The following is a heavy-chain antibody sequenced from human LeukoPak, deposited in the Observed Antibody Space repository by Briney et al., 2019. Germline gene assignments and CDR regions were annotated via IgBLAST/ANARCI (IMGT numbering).Heavy chain of an antibody. V-gene: IGHV4-38-2*02. Sequence: SETLSLTCTVSGYSISSGFYWGWIRQPPGKGLEWIGSIYHTGSTYSNPSLKSRVTISVDTSKNQFSLKLSSVTAADTAVYYCARNNFHYYCMDVWGKGTTVTVSS. CDR1: GYSISSGFY. CDR2: IYHTGST. J-gene: IGHJ6*03. CDR3: ARNNFHYYCMDV.